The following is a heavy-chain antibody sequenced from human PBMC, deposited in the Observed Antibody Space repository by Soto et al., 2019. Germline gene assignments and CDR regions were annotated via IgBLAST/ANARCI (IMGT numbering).Heavy chain of an antibody. Sequence: PGGSLRLSCAASGFTFSSYSMNWVRQAPGKGLEWVSSISSSSSYIYYADSVKGRFTISRDNAKNSLYLQMNSLRAEDTAVYYCARVWDVLGESPTIYWGQGTLVTVSS. J-gene: IGHJ4*02. CDR1: GFTFSSYS. CDR3: ARVWDVLGESPTIY. CDR2: ISSSSSYI. V-gene: IGHV3-21*01. D-gene: IGHD3-16*01.